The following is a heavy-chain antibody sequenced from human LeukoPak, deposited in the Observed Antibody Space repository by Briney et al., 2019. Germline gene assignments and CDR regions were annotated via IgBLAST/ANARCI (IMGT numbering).Heavy chain of an antibody. CDR1: GFTFSSYW. V-gene: IGHV3-74*01. CDR3: ARGPYYYYYGMDV. Sequence: GGSLRLSCAASGFTFSSYWMHWVRQAPGKGLVWVSRINSDGSSTSYADSVKGRFTISRDNAKNTLYLQMNSLRAEDTAVYYFARGPYYYYYGMDVWGKGTTVTVSS. J-gene: IGHJ6*04. CDR2: INSDGSST.